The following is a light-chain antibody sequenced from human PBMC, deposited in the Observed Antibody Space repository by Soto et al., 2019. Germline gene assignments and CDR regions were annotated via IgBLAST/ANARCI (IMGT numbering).Light chain of an antibody. CDR2: AAS. CDR3: QQSYNTPYT. J-gene: IGKJ2*01. Sequence: DIQMTQSPSSLSASVGDRVTITCRTSQTISNSLNWYQQKPGKAPKILIYAASSLESGVSSRFSGSGSGTDFTLTISSLQPEDFATYYCQQSYNTPYTFGQGTKLEIK. CDR1: QTISNS. V-gene: IGKV1-39*01.